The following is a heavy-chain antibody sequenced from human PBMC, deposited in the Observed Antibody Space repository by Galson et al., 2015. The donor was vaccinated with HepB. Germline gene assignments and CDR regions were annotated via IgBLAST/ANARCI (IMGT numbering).Heavy chain of an antibody. J-gene: IGHJ4*02. CDR3: APSLGAGIFDY. Sequence: SLRLSCAASGFTFSSYGMHWVRQAPGKGLGWVAVIWYDGSNKYYADSVKGRFTISRDNSKNTLYLQMNSLRAEDTAVYYCAPSLGAGIFDYWGQGTLVTVSS. CDR1: GFTFSSYG. D-gene: IGHD3-16*01. CDR2: IWYDGSNK. V-gene: IGHV3-33*08.